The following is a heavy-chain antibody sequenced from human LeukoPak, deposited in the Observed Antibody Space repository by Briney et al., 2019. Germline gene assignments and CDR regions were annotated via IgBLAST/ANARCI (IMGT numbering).Heavy chain of an antibody. CDR1: GDSVSSNSAG. CDR2: TYYRSKWYS. J-gene: IGHJ4*02. V-gene: IGHV6-1*01. CDR3: AREGYNWSPDF. Sequence: SQTLSLTCAISGDSVSSNSAGWNWIRQSPSRGFEWLGRTYYRSKWYSSYAVSVKSRLSINPDTSKNQVSLQLNSVTLEDTAVYYCAREGYNWSPDFWGQGILVTVSS. D-gene: IGHD1-1*01.